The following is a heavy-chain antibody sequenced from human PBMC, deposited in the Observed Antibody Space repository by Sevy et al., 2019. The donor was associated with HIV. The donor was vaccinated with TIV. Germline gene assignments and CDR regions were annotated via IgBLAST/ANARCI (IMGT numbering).Heavy chain of an antibody. CDR2: TYYRSKWYN. J-gene: IGHJ6*02. Sequence: KQSQTLSLTCAISGDSVSSNSAAWNWIRQSPSRGLEWLGRTYYRSKWYNDYAVSVKSRITINPDTSKNQFSLQLNSVTPEDTAGYYCARDRAGLIAVAGTGNYYYYGMDVWGQGTTVTGSS. CDR3: ARDRAGLIAVAGTGNYYYYGMDV. V-gene: IGHV6-1*01. D-gene: IGHD6-19*01. CDR1: GDSVSSNSAA.